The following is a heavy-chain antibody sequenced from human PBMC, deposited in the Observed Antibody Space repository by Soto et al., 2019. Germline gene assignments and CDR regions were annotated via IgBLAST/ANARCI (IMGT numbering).Heavy chain of an antibody. Sequence: GGALTLSCAASGFTFARYAMMWARQAPGRGLEWVSTIDGPTTNTHNLDPVKRRFFISRDNAINTVYLQMNGLRAEDTAVYYCVTWLSAHFGYWGRGTLVTVSS. J-gene: IGHJ4*02. CDR3: VTWLSAHFGY. V-gene: IGHV3-23*05. CDR2: IDGPTTNT. CDR1: GFTFARYA. D-gene: IGHD6-19*01.